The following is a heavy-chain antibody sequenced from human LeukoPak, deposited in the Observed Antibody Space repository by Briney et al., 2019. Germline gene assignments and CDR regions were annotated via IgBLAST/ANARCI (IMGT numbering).Heavy chain of an antibody. CDR1: GFTFSSYW. D-gene: IGHD3-22*01. J-gene: IGHJ5*02. CDR2: VKQDRSER. V-gene: IGHV3-7*01. CDR3: ARDYYDSSGDLGFDP. Sequence: GGSLRLSCAASGFTFSSYWMSWVRQAPGKGLEWVANVKQDRSERYYEDSVKGRFTISRDNAKNSLYLQMNGLRAEDTAVYYCARDYYDSSGDLGFDPWGQGTLVTVSS.